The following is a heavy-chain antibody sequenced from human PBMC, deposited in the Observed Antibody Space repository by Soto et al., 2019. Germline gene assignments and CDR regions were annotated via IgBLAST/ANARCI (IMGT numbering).Heavy chain of an antibody. CDR2: IYPGDSDT. CDR1: GCRYTIYF. Sequence: GESEKRSGKGCGCRYTIYFIGCVRQIPGKGLEWMGIIYPGDSDTRYSPSFQGQVTISADKSISTAYLQWSSLKASDTAMYYCARHPTNAHSTYGSGQYYYYYYMDVWGKGTTVTGSS. V-gene: IGHV5-51*01. D-gene: IGHD3-10*01. CDR3: ARHPTNAHSTYGSGQYYYYYYMDV. J-gene: IGHJ6*03.